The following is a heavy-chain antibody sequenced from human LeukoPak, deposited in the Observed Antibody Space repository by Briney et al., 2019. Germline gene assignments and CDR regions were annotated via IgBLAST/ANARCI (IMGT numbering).Heavy chain of an antibody. D-gene: IGHD6-6*01. CDR1: GGSFSGYY. CDR3: ARGSSYNSRRFDLGYFAP. J-gene: IGHJ5*02. V-gene: IGHV4-34*01. CDR2: INDGGTT. Sequence: KPSETLSLTCAVYGGSFSGYYWSWIRQPPGKGLEWIGEINDGGTTNFNPSLKSRATMSIDMSKKQVSLKVKSVTDADTGIYYCARGSSYNSRRFDLGYFAPWGQGTLVTVSS.